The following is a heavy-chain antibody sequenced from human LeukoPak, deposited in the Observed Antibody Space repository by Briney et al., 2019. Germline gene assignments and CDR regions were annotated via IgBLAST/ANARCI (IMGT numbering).Heavy chain of an antibody. Sequence: TGGSLRLSCSASGFTFSGYAMHWVRQAPGKGLEYVSAIISNGESTYYSDSVKDRFTISRDNSKNTLYLQMSSLRPEDTAVYYCVKSASPWYLFDYWGQGTLVTVSS. CDR2: IISNGEST. CDR1: GFTFSGYA. V-gene: IGHV3-64*03. CDR3: VKSASPWYLFDY. D-gene: IGHD6-13*01. J-gene: IGHJ4*02.